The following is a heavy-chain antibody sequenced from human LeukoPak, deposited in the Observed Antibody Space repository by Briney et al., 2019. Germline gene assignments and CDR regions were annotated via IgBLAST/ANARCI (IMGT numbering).Heavy chain of an antibody. CDR2: IKQDGSEK. J-gene: IGHJ4*02. D-gene: IGHD6-13*01. CDR3: ARLYSSSWWGFDY. CDR1: GFTFSSYW. V-gene: IGHV3-7*01. Sequence: GGSLRLSCAASGFTFSSYWMSWVRQAPGKGLEWVANIKQDGSEKYYVDSVKGRFTISRDNAKNSLYLQMNSLRAEDTAVYYCARLYSSSWWGFDYWGQGTLVTVSS.